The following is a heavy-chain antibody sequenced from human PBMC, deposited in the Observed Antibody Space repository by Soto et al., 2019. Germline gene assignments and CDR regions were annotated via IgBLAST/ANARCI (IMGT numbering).Heavy chain of an antibody. V-gene: IGHV1-69*05. J-gene: IGHJ6*02. CDR2: IIPIFGTA. Sequence: SVKVSCKASGGTFSSYAISWVRQAPGQGLEWMGGIIPIFGTANYAQKLQGRVTMTTDTSTSTAYMELRSLRSDDTAVYYCARRRILTGYYNTYYYYGMDVWGQGTTVTVSS. CDR1: GGTFSSYA. D-gene: IGHD3-9*01. CDR3: ARRRILTGYYNTYYYYGMDV.